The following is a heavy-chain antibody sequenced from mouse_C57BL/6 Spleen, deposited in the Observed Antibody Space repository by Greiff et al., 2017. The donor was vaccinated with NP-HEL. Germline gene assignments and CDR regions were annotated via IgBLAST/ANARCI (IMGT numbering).Heavy chain of an antibody. CDR2: ISDGGSYT. V-gene: IGHV5-4*01. Sequence: EVHLVESGGGLVKPGGSLKLSCAASGFTFSSYAMSWVRQTPEKRLEWVATISDGGSYTYYPDNVKGRFTISRDNAKNNLYLQMSHLKSEDTAMYYCARDKAQASYYFDYWGQGTTLTVSS. CDR1: GFTFSSYA. J-gene: IGHJ2*01. D-gene: IGHD3-2*02. CDR3: ARDKAQASYYFDY.